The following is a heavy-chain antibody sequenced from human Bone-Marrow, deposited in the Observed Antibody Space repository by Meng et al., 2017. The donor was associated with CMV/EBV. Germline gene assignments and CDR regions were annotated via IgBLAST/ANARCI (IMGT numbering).Heavy chain of an antibody. J-gene: IGHJ6*02. D-gene: IGHD5-12*01. CDR1: TFSSYA. CDR2: IIPILGIA. V-gene: IGHV1-69*10. CDR3: ARASEWLRFNYYYYGMDV. Sequence: TFSSYAISWVRQAPGQGLEWMGGIIPILGIANYAQKFQGRVTITADKSTSTAYMELSSLRSEDTAVYYCARASEWLRFNYYYYGMDVWGQGTTVTVSS.